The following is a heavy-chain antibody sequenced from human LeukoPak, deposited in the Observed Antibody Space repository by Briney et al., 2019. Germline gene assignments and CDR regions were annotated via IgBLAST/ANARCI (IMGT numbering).Heavy chain of an antibody. CDR1: GGSISSYY. CDR2: IYNSGST. D-gene: IGHD4-17*01. Sequence: SETLSLTCTVSGGSISSYYWGWIRQPPGKGLEWIGYIYNSGSTNYNPSLKSRVTISVDTSKNQFSLKLSSVTAADTAVYYCARRPTVTTFFDYWGQGTLVTVSS. J-gene: IGHJ4*02. CDR3: ARRPTVTTFFDY. V-gene: IGHV4-59*01.